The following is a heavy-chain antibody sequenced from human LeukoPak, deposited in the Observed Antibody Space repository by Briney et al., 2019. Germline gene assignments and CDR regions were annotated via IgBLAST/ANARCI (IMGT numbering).Heavy chain of an antibody. Sequence: GGSLRLSCAASGFTFSSYAMHWVGQARGKGVEYVSVISNNGGSTYYAESVKGRFTISREKSKKTLYVQMSSLRTDDMAVYYCARSHVDTVNYYYYYYMDVWGKGTTVTVSS. V-gene: IGHV3-64*02. CDR2: ISNNGGST. CDR1: GFTFSSYA. J-gene: IGHJ6*03. CDR3: ARSHVDTVNYYYYYYMDV. D-gene: IGHD5-18*01.